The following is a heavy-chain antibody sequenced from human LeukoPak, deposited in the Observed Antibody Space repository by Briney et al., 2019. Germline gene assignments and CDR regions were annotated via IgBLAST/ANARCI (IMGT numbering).Heavy chain of an antibody. CDR1: GGSFSGYY. CDR2: INHSGST. D-gene: IGHD2-15*01. V-gene: IGHV4-34*01. CDR3: ARGLGGGSFLYNWFDP. Sequence: SETLSLTCAVYGGSFSGYYWSWIRQPPGKGLGWIGEINHSGSTNYNPSLKSRVTISVDTSKNQFSPKLSSVTAADTAVYYCARGLGGGSFLYNWFDPWGQGTLVTVSS. J-gene: IGHJ5*02.